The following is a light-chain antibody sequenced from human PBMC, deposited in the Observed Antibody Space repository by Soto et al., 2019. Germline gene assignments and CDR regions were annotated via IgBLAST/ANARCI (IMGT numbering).Light chain of an antibody. CDR3: QQRSTWPPFT. J-gene: IGKJ3*01. CDR2: GAS. V-gene: IGKV3D-20*02. Sequence: EIVLTQSPGTLSLSPGERATLSCRASQSVSSSYLAWYQQKPGQAPRLLIYGASSRASGIPDRFSGAGSGTDFTLTISSLEPDDFAVYYCQQRSTWPPFTFGPGTKVEIK. CDR1: QSVSSSY.